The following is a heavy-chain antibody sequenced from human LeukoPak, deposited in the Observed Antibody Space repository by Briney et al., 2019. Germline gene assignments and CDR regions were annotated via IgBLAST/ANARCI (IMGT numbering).Heavy chain of an antibody. CDR3: ATQGYYYDSSGYVDY. CDR1: GFTFSSYE. J-gene: IGHJ4*02. D-gene: IGHD3-22*01. CDR2: ISSSGSTI. V-gene: IGHV3-48*03. Sequence: GGSLRLSCAASGFTFSSYEMNWVRQAPGKGLEWVSYISSSGSTIYYADSVKGRFTISRDNAKNSLYLQMNSLRAEDTVVYYCATQGYYYDSSGYVDYWGQGTLVTVSS.